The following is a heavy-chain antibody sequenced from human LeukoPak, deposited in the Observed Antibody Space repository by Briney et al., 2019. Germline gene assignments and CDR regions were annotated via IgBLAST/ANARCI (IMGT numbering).Heavy chain of an antibody. CDR1: GFTFSSYG. CDR2: ISYDGSNK. D-gene: IGHD3-10*01. Sequence: GRSLRLSCAASGFTFSSYGMHWVRQAPGKGLEWVAVISYDGSNKYYADSVKGRFTISRDNSKNTLYLQMNSLRAEDTAVYYCAKAGDGSGSYFGYWGQGTLVTVSS. V-gene: IGHV3-30*18. CDR3: AKAGDGSGSYFGY. J-gene: IGHJ4*02.